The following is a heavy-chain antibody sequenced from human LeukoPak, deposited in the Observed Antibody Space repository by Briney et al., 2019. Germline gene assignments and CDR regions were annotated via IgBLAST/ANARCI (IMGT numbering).Heavy chain of an antibody. CDR1: GGSLSSGGYS. Sequence: SETLSLTCAVSGGSLSSGGYSWSWIRQPPGKGLEWIGYIYYSGSTYYNPSLKSRVTISVDTSKNQFSLKLSSVTAADTAVYYCARGRENTIFGVVIPGDYMDVWGKGTTVTVSS. J-gene: IGHJ6*03. D-gene: IGHD3-3*01. V-gene: IGHV4-30-4*07. CDR2: IYYSGST. CDR3: ARGRENTIFGVVIPGDYMDV.